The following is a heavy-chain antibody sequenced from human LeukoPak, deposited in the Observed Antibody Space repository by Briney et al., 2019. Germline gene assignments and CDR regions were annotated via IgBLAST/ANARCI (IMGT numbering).Heavy chain of an antibody. J-gene: IGHJ6*03. CDR3: ARRKGAYSYYYYYMDV. CDR2: IYYSGST. V-gene: IGHV4-39*01. Sequence: PSETLSLTCTVSGGSISSGSYYWGWIRQPPGKGLEWIGSIYYSGSTYYNPSLKSRVTISVDTSKNQFSLKLSSVTAADTAVYYCARRKGAYSYYYYYMDVWGKGTPVTVSS. CDR1: GGSISSGSYY. D-gene: IGHD4/OR15-4a*01.